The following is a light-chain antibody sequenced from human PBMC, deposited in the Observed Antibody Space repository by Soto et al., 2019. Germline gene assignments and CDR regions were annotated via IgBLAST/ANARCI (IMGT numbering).Light chain of an antibody. V-gene: IGLV2-23*01. Sequence: QSVLTQPPSASGSPGQSVAISCTGTSSDVGTYNLVSWYQQHPDKAPKLMIYEGSKRPSGLSNRFSGSKSGNTASLTISGLQAEDEADYYCCSYAGTSTPYVFGTGTKVTVL. CDR3: CSYAGTSTPYV. CDR2: EGS. J-gene: IGLJ1*01. CDR1: SSDVGTYNL.